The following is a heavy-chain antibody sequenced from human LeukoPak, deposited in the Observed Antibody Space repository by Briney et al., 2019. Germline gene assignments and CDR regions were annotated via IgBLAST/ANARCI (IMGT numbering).Heavy chain of an antibody. CDR1: GFTFSSYA. V-gene: IGHV3-23*01. CDR2: ISSSGDST. D-gene: IGHD2-2*01. J-gene: IGHJ6*02. Sequence: SGGSLRLSLAASGFTFSSYAMTWFRQAPGKGLEWFSVISSSGDSTYYADSVKGRFTISRDTSKNTLYLQMNSLRAEDTAVYYCAKIRACTTTSCYRTYGMDVWGQGTTVTVSS. CDR3: AKIRACTTTSCYRTYGMDV.